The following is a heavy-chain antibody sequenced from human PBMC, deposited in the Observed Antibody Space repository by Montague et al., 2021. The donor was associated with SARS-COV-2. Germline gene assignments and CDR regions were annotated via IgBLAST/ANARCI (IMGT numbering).Heavy chain of an antibody. CDR2: IYNSGST. J-gene: IGHJ3*02. V-gene: IGHV4-59*01. Sequence: SETLSLTCTFSGRSISRYSWTWIRQPPGKGLEWIGYIYNSGSTNYNPSLTSRVTISVDTSKNQFSLKLSSVAAADTAVYYCARVGRGSSWYEVAFDIWGQGTMVTVSS. CDR1: GRSISRYS. CDR3: ARVGRGSSWYEVAFDI. D-gene: IGHD6-13*01.